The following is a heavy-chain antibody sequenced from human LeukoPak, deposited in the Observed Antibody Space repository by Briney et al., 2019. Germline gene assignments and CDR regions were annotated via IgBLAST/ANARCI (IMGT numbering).Heavy chain of an antibody. CDR3: ARSGGYSSSWYYDISHYHGMDV. J-gene: IGHJ6*02. Sequence: PSETLSLTCAVYGGSFSGYYWSWIRQPPGNGLEWIGEINHSGSTNYNPSLKSRVTISVDTSKNQFSLKLSSVTAADTAVYYCARSGGYSSSWYYDISHYHGMDVWDQGTTVTVSS. D-gene: IGHD6-13*01. V-gene: IGHV4-34*01. CDR1: GGSFSGYY. CDR2: INHSGST.